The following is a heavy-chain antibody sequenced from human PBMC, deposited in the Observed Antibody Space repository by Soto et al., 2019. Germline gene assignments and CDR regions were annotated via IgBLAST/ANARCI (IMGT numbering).Heavy chain of an antibody. J-gene: IGHJ6*02. CDR3: ARGYTEDDFGYYGMDV. V-gene: IGHV4-4*02. CDR1: GASISETNW. D-gene: IGHD4-17*01. Sequence: SETLSLTCDVSGASISETNWWSWVRQPPGKGLEWIGEIYHTGRTNYNPSLKSRLTISLDKSRNQFSLKLKSVTAADTAVYYCARGYTEDDFGYYGMDVWGQGTTVTVSS. CDR2: IYHTGRT.